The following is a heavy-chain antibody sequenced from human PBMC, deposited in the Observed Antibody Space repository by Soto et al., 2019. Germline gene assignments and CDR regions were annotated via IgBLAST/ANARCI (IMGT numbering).Heavy chain of an antibody. J-gene: IGHJ4*02. CDR3: ARVPSSSYHYFDY. D-gene: IGHD6-13*01. V-gene: IGHV3-66*01. CDR2: TYSAGSA. Sequence: PGGSLRLSCAASGFTVSSYYMSWVRQAPGKGLEWVSVTYSAGSADFADSVKGRFTISRDNSKNTLYPQMSSLRAEDTAVYYCARVPSSSYHYFDYWGQGTLVTVSS. CDR1: GFTVSSYY.